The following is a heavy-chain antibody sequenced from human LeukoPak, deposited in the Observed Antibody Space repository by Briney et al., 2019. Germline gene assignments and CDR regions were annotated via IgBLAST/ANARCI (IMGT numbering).Heavy chain of an antibody. CDR3: ARGGIMITFGGVIANDC. Sequence: ASVKVSCKASGYTFTSYDINWVRQATGQGLEWMGWMNPNSGNTGYAQKFQGRVTMTRNTSISTAYMELSSQRSGDTAVYYCARGGIMITFGGVIANDCWGQGTLVTVSS. V-gene: IGHV1-8*01. D-gene: IGHD3-16*02. J-gene: IGHJ4*02. CDR1: GYTFTSYD. CDR2: MNPNSGNT.